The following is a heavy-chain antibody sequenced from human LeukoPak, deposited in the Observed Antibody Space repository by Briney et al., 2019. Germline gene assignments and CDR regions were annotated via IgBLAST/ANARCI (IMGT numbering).Heavy chain of an antibody. CDR2: IYYSGST. CDR1: GXSISSYY. J-gene: IGHJ4*02. D-gene: IGHD5-24*01. CDR3: ARGAMTTTSTFDY. V-gene: IGHV4-59*13. Sequence: PSETLSLTCTVSGXSISSYYGSWIRQPPGKGLEWIGYIYYSGSTNYNPSLKSRVTLSVDTSKNQFSLKLSSVTAADTAVYYCARGAMTTTSTFDYWGQGTLVTVSS.